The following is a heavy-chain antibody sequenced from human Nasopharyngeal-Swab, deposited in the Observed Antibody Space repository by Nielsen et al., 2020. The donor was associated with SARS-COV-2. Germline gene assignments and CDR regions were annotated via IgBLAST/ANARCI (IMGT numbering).Heavy chain of an antibody. CDR3: TTDFYFDY. V-gene: IGHV3-73*01. CDR1: GFTFSTYA. J-gene: IGHJ4*02. Sequence: GESLKISCAASGFTFSTYAMYWVRQASGKGLEWVGRIGDKDHNYATTYGASVQGRFTISRDDSKNTAFLQMDSLKTEDTALYYCTTDFYFDYWGQGTLVTVSS. CDR2: IGDKDHNYAT.